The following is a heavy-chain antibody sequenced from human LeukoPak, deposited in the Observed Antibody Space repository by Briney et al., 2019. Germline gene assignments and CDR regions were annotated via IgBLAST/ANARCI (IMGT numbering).Heavy chain of an antibody. CDR3: ARIGSTMVRGVINWFDP. CDR1: GYTFTGYY. Sequence: ASVKVSCEASGYTFTGYYMHWVRQAPGQGLEWMGWINPNSGGTNYAQKFQGRVTMTRDTSISTAYMELSRLRSDDTAVYYCARIGSTMVRGVINWFDPWGQGTLVTVSS. D-gene: IGHD3-10*01. V-gene: IGHV1-2*02. CDR2: INPNSGGT. J-gene: IGHJ5*02.